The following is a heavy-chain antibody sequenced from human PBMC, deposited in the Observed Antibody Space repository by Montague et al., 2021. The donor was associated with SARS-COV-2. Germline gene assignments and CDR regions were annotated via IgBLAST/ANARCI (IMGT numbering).Heavy chain of an antibody. CDR1: GGSISSYY. CDR2: ISYSGST. J-gene: IGHJ6*02. Sequence: SETLSLTCTVSGGSISSYYWSWIRQPPGRGLQWIGCISYSGSTNYNPSLKSRVTISVDTSKNHFTLRLSSVTAADTAVYYCASFRRTQRLFGPLYYGMDVWGQGTTVTVSS. CDR3: ASFRRTQRLFGPLYYGMDV. D-gene: IGHD6-25*01. V-gene: IGHV4-59*12.